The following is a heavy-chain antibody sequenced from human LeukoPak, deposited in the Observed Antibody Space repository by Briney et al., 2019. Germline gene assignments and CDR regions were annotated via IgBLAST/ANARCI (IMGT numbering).Heavy chain of an antibody. D-gene: IGHD3-16*01. J-gene: IGHJ4*02. CDR2: ISTYNGDT. CDR1: GYTFTSYG. CDR3: AREGLGELTLDY. V-gene: IGHV1-18*01. Sequence: GASVKVSCKASGYTFTSYGISWVRQAPGQGLEWMGWISTYNGDTNYAQKLQGRVTMTTDTSTNTAYMELRSLRSDYTAVYYCAREGLGELTLDYWGQGTLVTVSS.